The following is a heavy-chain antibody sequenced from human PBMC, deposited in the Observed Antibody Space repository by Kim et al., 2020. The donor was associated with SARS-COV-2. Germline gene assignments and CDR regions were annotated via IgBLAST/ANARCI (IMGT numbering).Heavy chain of an antibody. CDR3: ARDIESRYYYDSSGYYY. CDR1: GYTFTSYG. Sequence: ASVKVSCKASGYTFTSYGISWVRQAPGQGLEWMGWISAYNGNTNYAQKLQGRVTMTTDTSTSTAYMELRSLRSDDTAVYYCARDIESRYYYDSSGYYYWGQGTLVTVSS. D-gene: IGHD3-22*01. CDR2: ISAYNGNT. J-gene: IGHJ4*02. V-gene: IGHV1-18*04.